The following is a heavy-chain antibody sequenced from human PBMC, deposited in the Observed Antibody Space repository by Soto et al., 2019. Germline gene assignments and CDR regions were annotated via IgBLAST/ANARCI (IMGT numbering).Heavy chain of an antibody. J-gene: IGHJ6*02. Sequence: QVQLQESGPGLVKPSETLSLTCTVSGGSVSSGSYYWSWIRQPPGKGLEWIGSIYYSGSTNYNPSLQSRVTISLDTSKNQFSLKLSSVTAADTAVYYCARGTRAYGMDIWGQGTTVTVSS. D-gene: IGHD2-8*01. CDR3: ARGTRAYGMDI. CDR1: GGSVSSGSYY. V-gene: IGHV4-61*01. CDR2: IYYSGST.